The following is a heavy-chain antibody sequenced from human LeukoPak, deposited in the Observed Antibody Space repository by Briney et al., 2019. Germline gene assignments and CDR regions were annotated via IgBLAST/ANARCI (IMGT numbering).Heavy chain of an antibody. V-gene: IGHV3-7*01. CDR1: GFTFSSYW. Sequence: GGSLRLSCAASGFTFSSYWMSWVRQAPGKGLEWVANIKQDGSEKYYVDSVKGRFTISRDNAKNSLYLQMNSLRAEDTAVYYCARDVSRLSPARMSDYWGQGTLVTVSS. D-gene: IGHD5-12*01. J-gene: IGHJ4*02. CDR2: IKQDGSEK. CDR3: ARDVSRLSPARMSDY.